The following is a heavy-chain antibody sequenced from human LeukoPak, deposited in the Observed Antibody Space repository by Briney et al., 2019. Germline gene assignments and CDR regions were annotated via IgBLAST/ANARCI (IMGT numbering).Heavy chain of an antibody. CDR2: IYSGGST. CDR3: ARSVITMNDAFDI. D-gene: IGHD3-22*01. CDR1: GFTVSSNY. J-gene: IGHJ3*02. Sequence: GGSLRLSCAASGFTVSSNYMSWVRQAPGKGLEWVSVIYSGGSTYYADSVKGRFTISRDNSKNTLYLQMNGLRAEDTAVYYCARSVITMNDAFDIWGQGTMVTVSS. V-gene: IGHV3-53*01.